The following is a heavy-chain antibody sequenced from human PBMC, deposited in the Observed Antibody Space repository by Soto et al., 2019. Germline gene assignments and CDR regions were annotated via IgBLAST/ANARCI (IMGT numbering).Heavy chain of an antibody. V-gene: IGHV3-74*01. CDR2: INSDGSST. J-gene: IGHJ4*02. CDR3: ASQDTAMAEDDY. D-gene: IGHD5-18*01. CDR1: GFTFSSYW. Sequence: EVQLVESGGGLVQPGGSLRLSCAASGFTFSSYWMHWVRQAPGKGLVWVSRINSDGSSTSYADSVKGRFTISRDNAKNTLYLQMNSLRAEDTAVYYCASQDTAMAEDDYWGQGTLVTVSS.